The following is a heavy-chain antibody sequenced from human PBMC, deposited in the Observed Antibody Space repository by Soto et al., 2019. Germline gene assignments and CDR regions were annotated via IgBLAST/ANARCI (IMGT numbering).Heavy chain of an antibody. CDR3: ARESVAGTEFFGFDP. Sequence: SETLSLTCSVSGGSISRYYCSWVRQPPGKGLEWIGHMHYSGNTRYNPSLKSRVTISVDTSKNQFSLKLSSVTAADTAVYYCARESVAGTEFFGFDPWGQGTLVTVSS. J-gene: IGHJ5*02. CDR2: MHYSGNT. CDR1: GGSISRYY. D-gene: IGHD6-19*01. V-gene: IGHV4-59*01.